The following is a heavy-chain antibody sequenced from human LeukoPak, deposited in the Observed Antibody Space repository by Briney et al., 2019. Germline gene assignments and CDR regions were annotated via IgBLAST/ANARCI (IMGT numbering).Heavy chain of an antibody. Sequence: ASVKVSCKASGYTFTGYYMHWVRQAPGQGLEWMGRINPNSGGTNYAQKFQGRVTMTRDTSISTAYMELSRLRSDDTAVYYCATGWDSSGSMGAFDIWGQGTMVTVSS. CDR2: INPNSGGT. CDR1: GYTFTGYY. D-gene: IGHD3-22*01. CDR3: ATGWDSSGSMGAFDI. J-gene: IGHJ3*02. V-gene: IGHV1-2*06.